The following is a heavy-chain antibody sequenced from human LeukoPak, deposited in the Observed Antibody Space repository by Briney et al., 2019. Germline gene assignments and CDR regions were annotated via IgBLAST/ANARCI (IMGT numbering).Heavy chain of an antibody. CDR1: GYSFTSYW. J-gene: IGHJ5*02. D-gene: IGHD3-22*01. Sequence: GESLKISCKGSGYSFTSYWIGWVRQMPGKGLEWMAVVYPGDSDTRYSPSFQGQVTISADKSINTVYLQWTSLKASDTTMYYCARLGSQNYYDSSGYYWGWFEPWGQGTLVTVSS. V-gene: IGHV5-51*01. CDR2: VYPGDSDT. CDR3: ARLGSQNYYDSSGYYWGWFEP.